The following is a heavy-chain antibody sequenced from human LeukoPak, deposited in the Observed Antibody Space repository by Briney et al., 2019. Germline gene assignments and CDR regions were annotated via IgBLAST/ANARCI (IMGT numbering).Heavy chain of an antibody. J-gene: IGHJ5*02. CDR1: GFTFSSYA. D-gene: IGHD2-2*01. Sequence: GGSLRLSCSASGFTFSSYAMHWVRQAPGKGLEWVAVISYDGSNKYFADSVKGRFTISRDNSKNTLYLQMNGLRAEDTAVYYCAKDGCRITSCHVLVDPWGQGTLVTVSS. V-gene: IGHV3-30*18. CDR3: AKDGCRITSCHVLVDP. CDR2: ISYDGSNK.